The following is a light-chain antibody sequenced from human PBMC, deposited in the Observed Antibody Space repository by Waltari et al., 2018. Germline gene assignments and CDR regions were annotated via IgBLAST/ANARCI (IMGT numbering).Light chain of an antibody. CDR3: SAWDGSLNGWV. CDR1: TPNIGSNT. J-gene: IGLJ3*02. V-gene: IGLV1-44*01. CDR2: SDD. Sequence: QSVLTQPPSASGTPGQRVIISCSGSTPNIGSNTVNWYQQLPGTGPKLLIYSDDQRPSGVPDRFSGSRSGTSASLAISGLQSEDEADYFCSAWDGSLNGWVFGGGTKLTVL.